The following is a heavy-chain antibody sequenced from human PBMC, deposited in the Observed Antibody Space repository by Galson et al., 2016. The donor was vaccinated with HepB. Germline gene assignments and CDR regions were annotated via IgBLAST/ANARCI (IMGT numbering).Heavy chain of an antibody. CDR1: GLPFSTYS. J-gene: IGHJ4*02. CDR2: IHSDSSYI. CDR3: AKEQYTSRWYAEYYFDY. V-gene: IGHV3-21*01. D-gene: IGHD6-13*01. Sequence: SLRLSCAASGLPFSTYSMNWVRQAPGKGLEWVSYIHSDSSYIYYADSVNGRFTLSRDNAKNSLSPRMNSLRAEDTAVYYCAKEQYTSRWYAEYYFDYWGQGTLVTVSS.